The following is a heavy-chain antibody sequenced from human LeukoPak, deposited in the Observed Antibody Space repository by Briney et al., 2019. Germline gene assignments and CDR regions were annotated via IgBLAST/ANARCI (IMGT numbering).Heavy chain of an antibody. CDR1: GGSISSYY. J-gene: IGHJ6*02. V-gene: IGHV4-59*08. CDR2: IYYSGST. CDR3: AKMVTSVGWYGMDV. Sequence: PSETLSLTCTVSGGSISSYYWSWIRQPPGKGLEWIGYIYYSGSTNYNPSLKSRVTISVDTSKNQFSLKLSSVTAADTVVYYCAKMVTSVGWYGMDVWGQGTTVTVSS. D-gene: IGHD2-21*02.